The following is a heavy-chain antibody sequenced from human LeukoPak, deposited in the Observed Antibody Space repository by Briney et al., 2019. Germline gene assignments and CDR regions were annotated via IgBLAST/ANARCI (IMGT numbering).Heavy chain of an antibody. CDR1: GFTFSSFG. Sequence: PGGSLRLSCTASGFTFSSFGMHWVRQAPGKGLEWVAVISYDGSNKYYADSVKGRFTISRDNSKNTLYLQMNSLRTEDTAIYYCANEDVVGITIRYFQHWGQGTLVTVSS. CDR3: ANEDVVGITIRYFQH. CDR2: ISYDGSNK. J-gene: IGHJ1*01. V-gene: IGHV3-30*18. D-gene: IGHD3-22*01.